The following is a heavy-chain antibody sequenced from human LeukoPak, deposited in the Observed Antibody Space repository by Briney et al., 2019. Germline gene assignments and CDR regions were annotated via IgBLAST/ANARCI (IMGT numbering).Heavy chain of an antibody. CDR2: IIPILNIT. CDR1: RGTFSKYA. D-gene: IGHD3-22*01. V-gene: IGHV1-69*04. Sequence: SVKVSCKASRGTFSKYAISWVRQAPGQGLEWMGRIIPILNITHYAQKFQGRVTIAADKSTSTAYMELSSLRPEDTAMYYCARDDDRAREIDYWGQGTLVTVSS. CDR3: ARDDDRAREIDY. J-gene: IGHJ4*02.